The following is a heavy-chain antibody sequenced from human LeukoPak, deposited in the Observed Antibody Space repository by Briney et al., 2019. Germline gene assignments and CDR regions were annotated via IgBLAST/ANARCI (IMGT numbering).Heavy chain of an antibody. D-gene: IGHD3-16*01. Sequence: PGRSLRLSCAASGFTFSSYGVHWVRQAPGKGLEWVAVIWYDGSNKYYADSVKGRFTISRDNSKNTLYLQMNSLRAEDTAVYYCARARSLGYYFDYWGQGTLVTVSS. J-gene: IGHJ4*02. CDR3: ARARSLGYYFDY. CDR1: GFTFSSYG. CDR2: IWYDGSNK. V-gene: IGHV3-33*01.